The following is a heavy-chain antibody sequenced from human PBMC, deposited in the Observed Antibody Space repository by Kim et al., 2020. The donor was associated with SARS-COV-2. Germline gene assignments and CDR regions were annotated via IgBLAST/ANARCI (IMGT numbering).Heavy chain of an antibody. J-gene: IGHJ4*02. D-gene: IGHD4-4*01. CDR3: GNSGHIGY. V-gene: IGHV3-7*01. CDR1: GFTFSSFW. CDR2: INQDGSVK. Sequence: GGSLRLSCAASGFTFSSFWMTWVRQAPGKGLEWVASINQDGSVKKNVDSVKGRFSISRDNAKNSLFLQMDSLRAEDTAVYYCGNSGHIGYWGQGTLVTVSS.